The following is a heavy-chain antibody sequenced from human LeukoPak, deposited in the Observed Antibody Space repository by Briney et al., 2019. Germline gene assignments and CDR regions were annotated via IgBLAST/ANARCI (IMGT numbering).Heavy chain of an antibody. CDR3: AKDRPLIPPYVKYGDYGNDFDY. CDR1: GFTSSDYY. Sequence: GGSLRLSCAASGFTSSDYYMSWIRQAPGKGLEWLSYISKNGKTIYYADSVKGRFTISRDNAKKSVYLQMNSLRAEDTAVYYCAKDRPLIPPYVKYGDYGNDFDYWGQGTLVTVSS. J-gene: IGHJ4*02. CDR2: ISKNGKTI. D-gene: IGHD4-17*01. V-gene: IGHV3-11*01.